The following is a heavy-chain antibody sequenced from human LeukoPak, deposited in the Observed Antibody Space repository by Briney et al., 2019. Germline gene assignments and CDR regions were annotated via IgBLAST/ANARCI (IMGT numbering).Heavy chain of an antibody. CDR1: GFTFSSYA. Sequence: PGGSLRLSCAASGFTFSSYAMNWVRQAPGKGLEWVSSIIHSGSDISYADSVKGRFTVSRDNAKNSLYLQMNSLRAEDTAVYYCARTSGPRGAFDIWGQGTIVTASS. CDR3: ARTSGPRGAFDI. D-gene: IGHD7-27*01. V-gene: IGHV3-21*01. CDR2: IIHSGSDI. J-gene: IGHJ3*02.